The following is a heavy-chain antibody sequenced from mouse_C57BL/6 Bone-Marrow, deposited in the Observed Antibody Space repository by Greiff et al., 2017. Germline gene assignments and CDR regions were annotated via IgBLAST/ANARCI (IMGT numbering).Heavy chain of an antibody. CDR1: GYTFTSYG. D-gene: IGHD1-1*01. V-gene: IGHV1-81*01. CDR2: IYPRSGNP. CDR3: ERQRLRKRGYAMDY. Sequence: QVQLQQSGAELARPGASVKLSCKASGYTFTSYGISWVKPSTGQGLEWIGEIYPRSGNPYYNEKFKGKATLTADKSSSTAYMELRSLTSEDSAVYFCERQRLRKRGYAMDYWGQGTSVTVSS. J-gene: IGHJ4*01.